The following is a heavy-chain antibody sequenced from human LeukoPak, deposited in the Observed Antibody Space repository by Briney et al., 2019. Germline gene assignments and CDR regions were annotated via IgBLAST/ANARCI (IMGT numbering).Heavy chain of an antibody. CDR3: AREKVGEYYFDY. D-gene: IGHD1-26*01. V-gene: IGHV1-8*03. CDR1: GYTFTSYD. J-gene: IGHJ4*02. CDR2: MNPNSGNT. Sequence: GASVKVSCKASGYTFTSYDINWVRQATGQGLEWMGWMNPNSGNTGYAQKFQGRVTITRNTSISTAYMELSSLRSEDTAVYYCAREKVGEYYFDYWGQGTLVTVSS.